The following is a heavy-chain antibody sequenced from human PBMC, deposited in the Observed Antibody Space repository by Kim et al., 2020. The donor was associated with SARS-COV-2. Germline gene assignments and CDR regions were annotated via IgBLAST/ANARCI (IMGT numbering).Heavy chain of an antibody. V-gene: IGHV3-11*05. D-gene: IGHD5-12*01. CDR3: ARDGVHIVATRPFDY. Sequence: GGSLRLSCAASGFTFSDYYMSWIRQAPGKGLEWVSYISSSSSYTNHADSVKGRFTISRDNAKNSLYLQMNSLRAENTAVYYCARDGVHIVATRPFDYWGQGTLVTVSS. J-gene: IGHJ4*02. CDR1: GFTFSDYY. CDR2: ISSSSSYT.